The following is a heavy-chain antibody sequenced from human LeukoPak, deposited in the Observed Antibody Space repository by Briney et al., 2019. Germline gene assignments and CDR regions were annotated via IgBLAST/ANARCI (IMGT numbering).Heavy chain of an antibody. CDR1: GFTFSSYA. CDR3: ARGRPTTSIAAAGVNWFDP. CDR2: ISYDGSSK. J-gene: IGHJ5*02. V-gene: IGHV3-30*04. Sequence: GGSLRLSCAASGFTFSSYAMYWVRQAPGKGLEWVAVISYDGSSKYYADSVKGRFTISRDNSKNTVYLQMNSLRAEDTAVYYCARGRPTTSIAAAGVNWFDPWGQGTLVTVSS. D-gene: IGHD6-13*01.